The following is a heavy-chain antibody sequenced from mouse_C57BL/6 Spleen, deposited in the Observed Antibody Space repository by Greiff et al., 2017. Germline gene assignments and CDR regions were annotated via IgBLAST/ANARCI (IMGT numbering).Heavy chain of an antibody. CDR1: GFSLPTIG. CDR3: AKQGDGYSFAY. J-gene: IGHJ3*01. D-gene: IGHD2-3*01. Sequence: QVQLKESGPGRVAPSQSLSIPCTVPGFSLPTIGLAWVAKPPGRGLEWLGVIWGGGSTNYNSAPMSRLSISKDNSKSQVFLKMNSLQTDDTAMYYCAKQGDGYSFAYWGQGTLVTVSA. V-gene: IGHV2-9*01. CDR2: IWGGGST.